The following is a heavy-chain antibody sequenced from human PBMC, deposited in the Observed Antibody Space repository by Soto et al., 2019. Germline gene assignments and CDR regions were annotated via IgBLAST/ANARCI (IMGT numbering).Heavy chain of an antibody. CDR3: ARLRMFSGIYYPTYYYYGMDV. Sequence: SETLSLTCAVYGGSFSGYYWSWIRQPPGKGLEWIGEINHSGSTNYNPSLKSRVTISVDTSKNQFSLKLSSVTAADTAVYYCARLRMFSGIYYPTYYYYGMDVWGQGTTVTVSS. D-gene: IGHD3-10*01. J-gene: IGHJ6*02. CDR1: GGSFSGYY. CDR2: INHSGST. V-gene: IGHV4-34*01.